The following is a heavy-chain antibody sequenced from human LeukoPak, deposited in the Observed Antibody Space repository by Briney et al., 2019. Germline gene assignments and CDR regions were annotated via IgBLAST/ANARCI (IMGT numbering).Heavy chain of an antibody. V-gene: IGHV3-23*01. J-gene: IGHJ4*01. CDR2: ISDSGGRT. D-gene: IGHD4-17*01. Sequence: GGSLRLSCAASGFTFISYAMSWVRQAPGKGLEWVTAISDSGGRTYYADAVKGRFTISRDNSKNTLYLQMNSLRAEDTAVYYCAKDGTDYGDYGFDYWGHGPLVTVSS. CDR3: AKDGTDYGDYGFDY. CDR1: GFTFISYA.